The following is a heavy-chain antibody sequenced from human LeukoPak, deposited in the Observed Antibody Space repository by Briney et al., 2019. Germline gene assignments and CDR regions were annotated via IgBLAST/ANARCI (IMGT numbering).Heavy chain of an antibody. J-gene: IGHJ6*02. D-gene: IGHD3-10*01. CDR3: ARARYYGSGKPGLYYYYGMDV. CDR2: IYYSGST. V-gene: IGHV4-59*01. CDR1: GGSISSYY. Sequence: SETLSLTCTVSGGSISSYYWSWIRQPPGKGLEWIGYIYYSGSTNYNPSLKSRVTISVDTSKNRFSLKLSSVTAADTAVYYCARARYYGSGKPGLYYYYGMDVWGQGTTVTVSS.